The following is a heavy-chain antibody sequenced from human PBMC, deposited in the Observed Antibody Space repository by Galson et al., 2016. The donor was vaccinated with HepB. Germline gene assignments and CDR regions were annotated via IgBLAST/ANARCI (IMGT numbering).Heavy chain of an antibody. J-gene: IGHJ4*02. D-gene: IGHD6-13*01. V-gene: IGHV4-59*01. CDR3: ARDRGSAAGFDY. CDR1: GGSISNYY. Sequence: TLSLTCTVSGGSISNYYWSWIRQPPGKGLEWIAYIYYSGSTNQNPSLKSRVTISVDTSKNQFSLQLRSVTAADTAVYYCARDRGSAAGFDYWGQGTLVTASS. CDR2: IYYSGST.